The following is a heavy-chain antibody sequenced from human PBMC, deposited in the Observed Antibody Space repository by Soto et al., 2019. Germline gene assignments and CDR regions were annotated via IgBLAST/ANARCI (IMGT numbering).Heavy chain of an antibody. V-gene: IGHV3-53*01. Sequence: GGSLRLSCAPSGFTVKGNYVGWARQASGRGMEWVSIIFSAGMTYYTDSVKGRFTISKDISKNTLSLQMNSLRADDTAVYFCAGAYSYNYALDYWGLGTPVTVSS. CDR2: IFSAGMT. D-gene: IGHD1-1*01. CDR1: GFTVKGNY. J-gene: IGHJ4*02. CDR3: AGAYSYNYALDY.